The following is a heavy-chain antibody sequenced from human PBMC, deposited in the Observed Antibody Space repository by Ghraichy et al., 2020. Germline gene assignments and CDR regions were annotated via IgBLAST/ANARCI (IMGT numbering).Heavy chain of an antibody. Sequence: LSLTCAASGFIFNNYGMLWVRQAPGTGLEWVSFIRNDGSVKYYADSVKGRFTISRDNSKNTLYLQMNSLRAEDTALYYCAKDIALAGTRGGDYWGQRTLVTVSS. V-gene: IGHV3-30*02. CDR3: AKDIALAGTRGGDY. CDR2: IRNDGSVK. CDR1: GFIFNNYG. J-gene: IGHJ4*02. D-gene: IGHD6-19*01.